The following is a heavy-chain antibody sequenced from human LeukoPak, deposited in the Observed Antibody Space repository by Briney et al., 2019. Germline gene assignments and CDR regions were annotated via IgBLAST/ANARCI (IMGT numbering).Heavy chain of an antibody. CDR1: VFTFSNYG. J-gene: IGHJ4*02. CDR3: VKDRSSTWSFDY. CDR2: ISFDGTNK. V-gene: IGHV3-30*18. Sequence: GRSLRLSCAASVFTFSNYGMHWVRQAPGKGLEWVAVISFDGTNKYYVDSVKGRFTISRDNSNNTLYLQMNSLRAEDTAVYCCVKDRSSTWSFDYWGQGTLVIVSS. D-gene: IGHD6-13*01.